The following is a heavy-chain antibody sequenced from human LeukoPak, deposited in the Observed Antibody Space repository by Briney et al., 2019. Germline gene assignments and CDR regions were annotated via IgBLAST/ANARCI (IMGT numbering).Heavy chain of an antibody. CDR3: AKVGRAQGSGSPRAPIDY. D-gene: IGHD3-10*01. Sequence: GGPLRLSCAPSGFTFSSYPMSWVRQAPGKGLGWVSAISGSGGRKYYADSVEARFTISRDNSKNTLYLQMNRLRDEDTAVYYCAKVGRAQGSGSPRAPIDYWGQGTLVIVSS. J-gene: IGHJ4*02. CDR1: GFTFSSYP. CDR2: ISGSGGRK. V-gene: IGHV3-23*01.